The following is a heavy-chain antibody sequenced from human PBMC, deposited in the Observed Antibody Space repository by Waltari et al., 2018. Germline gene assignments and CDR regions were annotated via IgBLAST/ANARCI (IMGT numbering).Heavy chain of an antibody. CDR3: ASSIMITFGGPNY. D-gene: IGHD3-16*01. V-gene: IGHV3-48*01. Sequence: EVQLVESGRGLVQAGGSLRLSCAASGLTFSSYSMNVVRQAPGKGLEWVSYISSSSSTIYYADSVKGRFTISRDNAKNSLYLQMNSLRAEDTAVYYCASSIMITFGGPNYWGQGTLVTVSS. CDR1: GLTFSSYS. J-gene: IGHJ4*02. CDR2: ISSSSSTI.